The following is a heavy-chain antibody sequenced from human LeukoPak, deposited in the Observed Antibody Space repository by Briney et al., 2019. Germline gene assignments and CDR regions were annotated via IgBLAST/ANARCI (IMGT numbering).Heavy chain of an antibody. CDR1: GGSISSYS. J-gene: IGHJ4*02. D-gene: IGHD3-3*01. V-gene: IGHV4-59*01. CDR3: ARGPYDFWSGYPHYFDY. Sequence: SETLSLTCTVSGGSISSYSWSWIRQPPGKGLEWIGYIYHSGSTYYNPSLKSRVTISVDTSKNQFSLKLSSVTAADTAVYYCARGPYDFWSGYPHYFDYWGQGTLVTVSS. CDR2: IYHSGST.